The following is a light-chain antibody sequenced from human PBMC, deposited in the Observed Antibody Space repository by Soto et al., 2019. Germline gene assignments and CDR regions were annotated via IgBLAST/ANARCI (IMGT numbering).Light chain of an antibody. J-gene: IGKJ1*01. CDR1: QSVSSS. V-gene: IGKV3-11*01. CDR2: SGY. Sequence: FVVTQSPDTLSLSPGETATLSCRASQSVSSSLAWYQHKPGQSPRLVVYSGYKRSPGVPARFSGSGSGTDFTLTISSLESDDFAIYYCQQRYSWLRVFGPGTKVDIK. CDR3: QQRYSWLRV.